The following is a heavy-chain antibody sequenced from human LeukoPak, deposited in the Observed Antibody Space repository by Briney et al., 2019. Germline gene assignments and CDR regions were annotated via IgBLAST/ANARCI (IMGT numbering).Heavy chain of an antibody. D-gene: IGHD5-18*01. V-gene: IGHV3-48*01. Sequence: GGSLRLSCAASGFTFSSYSMNWVRQAPGKGLEWVSYISSSSSTIYYADSVKGRFTISRDNAKNSLYLQMNSLRAEDTAVYYCAREGIQLWLKYYMDVWGKGTTVTVSS. CDR3: AREGIQLWLKYYMDV. J-gene: IGHJ6*03. CDR1: GFTFSSYS. CDR2: ISSSSSTI.